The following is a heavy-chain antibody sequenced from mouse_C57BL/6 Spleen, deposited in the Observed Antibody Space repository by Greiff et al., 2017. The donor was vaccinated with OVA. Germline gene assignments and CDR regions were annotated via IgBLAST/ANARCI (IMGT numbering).Heavy chain of an antibody. D-gene: IGHD2-1*01. CDR3: AREGYGNYRYYAMDY. CDR1: GYSITSGYY. V-gene: IGHV3-6*01. Sequence: EVQLQQSGPGLVKPSQSLSLTCSVTGYSITSGYYWNWIRQFPGNKLEWMGYISYDGSNNYNPSLKNRISITRDTSKNQFFLKLNSVTTEDTATYYGAREGYGNYRYYAMDYWGQGTSVTVSS. J-gene: IGHJ4*01. CDR2: ISYDGSN.